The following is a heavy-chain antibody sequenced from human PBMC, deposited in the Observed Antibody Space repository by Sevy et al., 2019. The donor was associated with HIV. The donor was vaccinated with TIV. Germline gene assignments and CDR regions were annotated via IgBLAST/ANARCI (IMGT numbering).Heavy chain of an antibody. CDR3: AKDAKGHGDYAFDI. CDR1: GFTFNRHA. V-gene: IGHV3-23*01. CDR2: ISGSGVIT. J-gene: IGHJ3*02. Sequence: GGSLRLSCAASGFTFNRHAMSWVRQAPGKGLEWVSGISGSGVITHYADSVRGRITISRDNSKNTLYLQMNSLRAEDTAVYYCAKDAKGHGDYAFDIWGQGTMVTVSS. D-gene: IGHD4-17*01.